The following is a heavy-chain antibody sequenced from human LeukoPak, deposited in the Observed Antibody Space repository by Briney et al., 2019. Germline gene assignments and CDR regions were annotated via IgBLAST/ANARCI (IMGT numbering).Heavy chain of an antibody. CDR2: ISSSSSYI. V-gene: IGHV3-21*01. CDR1: GFTFSSYS. Sequence: GGSLRLSCAASGFTFSSYSMNLVRQAPGKGLEWVSSISSSSSYIYYADSVKGRFTISRDNAKNSLYLQMNSLRAEDTAVYYCARAGIITNWFDPWGQGTLVTVSS. J-gene: IGHJ5*02. CDR3: ARAGIITNWFDP.